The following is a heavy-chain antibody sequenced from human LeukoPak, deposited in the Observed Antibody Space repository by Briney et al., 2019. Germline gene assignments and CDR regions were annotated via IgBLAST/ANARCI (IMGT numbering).Heavy chain of an antibody. Sequence: SETLSLTCTVSGGSISSNGYYWAWFRQPPGKGLEWIGSIYYSGGTYYNPSLKSRVTISIDTSKNQFSLKLRSVTAADTAVYYCARDLSSSWYVGGNFDYWGQGTLVTVSS. D-gene: IGHD6-13*01. V-gene: IGHV4-39*07. CDR2: IYYSGGT. J-gene: IGHJ4*02. CDR1: GGSISSNGYY. CDR3: ARDLSSSWYVGGNFDY.